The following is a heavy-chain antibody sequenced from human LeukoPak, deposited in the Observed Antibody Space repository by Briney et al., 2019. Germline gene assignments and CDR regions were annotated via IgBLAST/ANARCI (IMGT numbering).Heavy chain of an antibody. CDR2: IIPIFGTA. CDR3: ARDLVGYDFWSGYLDY. Sequence: SVKVSCKASGGTFSSYAISWVRQAPGQGLEWTGGIIPIFGTANYAQKFQGRVTITADESTSTAYMELSSLRSEDTAVYYCARDLVGYDFWSGYLDYWGQGTLVTVSS. D-gene: IGHD3-3*01. CDR1: GGTFSSYA. J-gene: IGHJ4*02. V-gene: IGHV1-69*13.